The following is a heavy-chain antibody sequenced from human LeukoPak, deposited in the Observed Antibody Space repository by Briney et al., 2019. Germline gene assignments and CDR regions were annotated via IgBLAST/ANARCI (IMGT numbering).Heavy chain of an antibody. CDR3: ARESIAAALDY. Sequence: GGSLRLSCAASAFIFSGYSMNWVRQAPGKGLEWVSSIGSSSSYIYYADSVKGRFTISRDNAKNSLYLQMNSLRAEDTAVYYCARESIAAALDYWGQGTLVTVSS. CDR2: IGSSSSYI. J-gene: IGHJ4*02. D-gene: IGHD6-13*01. CDR1: AFIFSGYS. V-gene: IGHV3-21*01.